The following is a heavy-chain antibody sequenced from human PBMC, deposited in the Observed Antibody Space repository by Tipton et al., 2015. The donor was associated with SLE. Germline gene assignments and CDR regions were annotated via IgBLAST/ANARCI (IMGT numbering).Heavy chain of an antibody. CDR3: ARTYYMDV. V-gene: IGHV4-34*01. J-gene: IGHJ6*03. CDR1: GGSFSGYY. Sequence: LRLSCAVYGGSFSGYYWSWIRPPPGKGLEWIGEINHSGSTNYNPSLKSRVTISVDTSKNQFSLKLTSVTAADTAVYYCARTYYMDVWGKGTTVTVSS. CDR2: INHSGST.